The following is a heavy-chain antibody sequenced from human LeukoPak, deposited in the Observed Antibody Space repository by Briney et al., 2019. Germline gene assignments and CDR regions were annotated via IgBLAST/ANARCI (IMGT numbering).Heavy chain of an antibody. D-gene: IGHD2-2*01. CDR2: IYPGDSDT. CDR3: ARCTKYCSSTSWFDP. CDR1: GYSFTSYW. Sequence: GASLKISCKGSGYSFTSYWIGWVRQMPGKGLEWMGIIYPGDSDTRYSPSFQGQVTISADKSISTAYLQWSSLKASDTAMYYCARCTKYCSSTSWFDPWGQGTLVTVSS. J-gene: IGHJ5*02. V-gene: IGHV5-51*01.